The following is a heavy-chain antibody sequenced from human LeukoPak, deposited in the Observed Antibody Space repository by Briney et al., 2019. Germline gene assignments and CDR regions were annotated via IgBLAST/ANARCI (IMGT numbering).Heavy chain of an antibody. D-gene: IGHD6-13*01. Sequence: ASVKVSCKASGGTFSSYAISWVRQAPGQGLEWMGGIIPIFGTANYAQKFQGRVTITADESTSTAYMELSSLRSEDTAVYYCANGGSSWYNYFDYWGQGTLVTVSS. V-gene: IGHV1-69*01. CDR1: GGTFSSYA. CDR3: ANGGSSWYNYFDY. J-gene: IGHJ4*02. CDR2: IIPIFGTA.